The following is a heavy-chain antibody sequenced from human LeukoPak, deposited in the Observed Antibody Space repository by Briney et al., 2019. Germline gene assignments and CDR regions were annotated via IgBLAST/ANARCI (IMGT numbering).Heavy chain of an antibody. CDR2: IYVDGRTT. CDR3: IRDFRSADL. CDR1: GFTFSSYA. Sequence: TGGSLRLSCAASGFTFSSYAMHWVRQPPGKGLVWVSRIYVDGRTTNYADSVKGRFTISRDNAKNTVYLGMNSLSVEDTATYYCIRDFRSADLWGQGTLVTVTS. V-gene: IGHV3-74*01. J-gene: IGHJ5*02.